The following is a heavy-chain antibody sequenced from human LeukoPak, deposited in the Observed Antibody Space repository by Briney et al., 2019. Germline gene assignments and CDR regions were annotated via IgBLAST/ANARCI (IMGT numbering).Heavy chain of an antibody. CDR2: FDPEDGET. CDR3: AKEGGYLDFWSGFQNYFDY. J-gene: IGHJ4*02. CDR1: GYTLTELS. D-gene: IGHD3-3*01. Sequence: ATVKVSCKVSGYTLTELSMHWVRQAPGKGLEWMGGFDPEDGETIYAQKFQGRVTMTEDTSTDTAYMELSSLRSDDTAVYYCAKEGGYLDFWSGFQNYFDYWGQGTLVTVSS. V-gene: IGHV1-24*01.